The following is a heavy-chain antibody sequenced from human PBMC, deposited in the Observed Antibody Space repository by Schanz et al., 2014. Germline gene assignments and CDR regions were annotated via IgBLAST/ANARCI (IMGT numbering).Heavy chain of an antibody. V-gene: IGHV3-23*01. CDR3: VRERTNYGGNSYFFDH. Sequence: EMQLLESGGGLAQPGGSLRLSCATSGFSFSSYAINWVRQAPGKGLEWVSGISGSGASTYYADSVKGRFTISRDNAKNSVYLQMNGLRVEDTAVYYCVRERTNYGGNSYFFDHWGQGTLVTVSS. D-gene: IGHD2-21*02. CDR2: ISGSGAST. J-gene: IGHJ4*02. CDR1: GFSFSSYA.